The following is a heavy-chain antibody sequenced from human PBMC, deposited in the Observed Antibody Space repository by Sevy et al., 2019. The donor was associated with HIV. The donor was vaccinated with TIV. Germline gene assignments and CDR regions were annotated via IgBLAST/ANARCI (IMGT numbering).Heavy chain of an antibody. CDR3: AREDRYCSGGSCYPRYFDY. J-gene: IGHJ4*02. CDR2: IYYSGST. Sequence: SETLSLTCTVSGGSISSYYWSWIRQPPGKGLEWIGYIYYSGSTNYNPSLKSRVTISVDTSKNQFSLKLSSVTAADTAVYYCAREDRYCSGGSCYPRYFDYWGQGTLVTVSS. D-gene: IGHD2-15*01. CDR1: GGSISSYY. V-gene: IGHV4-59*01.